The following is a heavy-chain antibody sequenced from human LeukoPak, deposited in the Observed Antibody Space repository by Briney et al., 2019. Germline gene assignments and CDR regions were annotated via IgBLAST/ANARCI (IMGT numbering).Heavy chain of an antibody. J-gene: IGHJ6*02. CDR2: ISGSASST. D-gene: IGHD3-10*01. V-gene: IGHV3-23*01. CDR1: GFTFSSYA. CDR3: AIDGRDYYGSGRGGMDV. Sequence: GGSLRLSCAASGFTFSSYAMHWVRQAPGKGLEWVSGISGSASSTYYADSVRGRFTISRDNTKNTLYLQMNSLRAEVTAVYYCAIDGRDYYGSGRGGMDVWGQGTTVTVSS.